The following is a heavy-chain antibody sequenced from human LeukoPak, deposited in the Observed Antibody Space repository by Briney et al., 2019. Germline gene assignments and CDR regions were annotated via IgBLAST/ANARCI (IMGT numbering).Heavy chain of an antibody. D-gene: IGHD3-9*01. CDR2: ISESGST. CDR1: TGSFSDYY. V-gene: IGHV4-34*01. J-gene: IGHJ2*01. Sequence: SETLSLTCAVYTGSFSDYYWSWIRQPPGMGLEWIGKISESGSTNYNPSLKSRVSISVDTSKNQFSLKLRSLNAADTAVYYCARGVGYDILTGPGYFDLWGRGTLVTVSS. CDR3: ARGVGYDILTGPGYFDL.